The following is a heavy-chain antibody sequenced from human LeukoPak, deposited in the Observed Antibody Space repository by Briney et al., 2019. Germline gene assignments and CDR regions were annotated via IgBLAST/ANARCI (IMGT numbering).Heavy chain of an antibody. D-gene: IGHD5-18*01. Sequence: SETLSLTCTVSGGSISSSSYYWGWIRQPPGKGLEWIGSIYYSGSTYYNPSLKSRVTISVDTSKNQFSLKLSSVTAADTAVYYCARGYSYYHWFDPWGQGTLVTVSS. CDR3: ARGYSYYHWFDP. J-gene: IGHJ5*02. CDR1: GGSISSSSYY. V-gene: IGHV4-39*01. CDR2: IYYSGST.